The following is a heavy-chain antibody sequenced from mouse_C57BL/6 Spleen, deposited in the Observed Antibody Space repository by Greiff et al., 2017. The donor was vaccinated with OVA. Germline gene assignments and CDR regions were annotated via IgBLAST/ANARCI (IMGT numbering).Heavy chain of an antibody. Sequence: EVKLMESEGGLVQPGSSMKLSCTASGFTFSDYYMAWVRQVPEKGLEWVANINYDGSSTYYLDSLKSRFIISRDNAKNILYLQMSSLKSEDTATYYCAKTGTGYAMDYWGQGTSVTVSS. D-gene: IGHD4-1*01. CDR1: GFTFSDYY. J-gene: IGHJ4*01. CDR2: INYDGSST. V-gene: IGHV5-16*01. CDR3: AKTGTGYAMDY.